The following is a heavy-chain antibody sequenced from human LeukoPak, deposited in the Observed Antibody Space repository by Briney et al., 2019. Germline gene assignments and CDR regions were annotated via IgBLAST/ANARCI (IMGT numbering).Heavy chain of an antibody. D-gene: IGHD1-26*01. CDR2: ISSDGSNA. V-gene: IGHV3-30*18. CDR3: AKGSPQFDF. Sequence: GGSLRLSCAASGFTFSSYGMHWVRQAPGKGLEWVAVISSDGSNADYADSVKGRFTISRGNSKSTLYLQMNSLRAEDTAVYYCAKGSPQFDFWDQGTLVTVSS. CDR1: GFTFSSYG. J-gene: IGHJ4*02.